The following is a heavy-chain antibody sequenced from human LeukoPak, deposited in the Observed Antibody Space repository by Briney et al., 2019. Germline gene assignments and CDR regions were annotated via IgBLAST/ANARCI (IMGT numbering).Heavy chain of an antibody. CDR3: AKDITYYDILMEY. Sequence: GGSLRLSCAASGFTFSSYAMSWVRQAPWKGLEWVSAISGSGGSTYYADSVKGRFTISRDNSKNTLYLQMNSLRAEDTAVYYCAKDITYYDILMEYWGQGTLVTVSS. CDR2: ISGSGGST. D-gene: IGHD3-9*01. J-gene: IGHJ4*02. CDR1: GFTFSSYA. V-gene: IGHV3-23*01.